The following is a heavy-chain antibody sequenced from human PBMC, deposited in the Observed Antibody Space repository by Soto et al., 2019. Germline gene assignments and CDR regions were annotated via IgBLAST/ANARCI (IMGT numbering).Heavy chain of an antibody. D-gene: IGHD6-13*01. Sequence: SETLSLTGTDSGGSISSYYWSWIRQPPGKGLEWIGYIYYSGSANYNPSLKSRVTISVDISKSQFSLRLTSVTAADTAVYYCARYNAASGTYYFDYWGQGALVTVSS. CDR2: IYYSGSA. J-gene: IGHJ4*02. CDR3: ARYNAASGTYYFDY. CDR1: GGSISSYY. V-gene: IGHV4-59*12.